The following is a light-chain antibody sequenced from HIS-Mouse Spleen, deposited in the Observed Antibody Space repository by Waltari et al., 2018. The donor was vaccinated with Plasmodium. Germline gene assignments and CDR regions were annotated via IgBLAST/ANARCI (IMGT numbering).Light chain of an antibody. CDR1: SSDVGGYNY. J-gene: IGLJ2*01. Sequence: QSALTQPPSASGSPGQSVTISCTGTSSDVGGYNYVSWYQQHPGNAPKLMIYEVSKRPSGVPGRFSGCKSGNTASLTVSGLQAEDEADYYCSSYAGSNNLVFGGGTKLTVL. CDR3: SSYAGSNNLV. CDR2: EVS. V-gene: IGLV2-8*01.